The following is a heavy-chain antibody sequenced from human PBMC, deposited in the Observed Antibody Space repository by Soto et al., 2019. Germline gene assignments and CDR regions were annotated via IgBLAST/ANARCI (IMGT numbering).Heavy chain of an antibody. CDR1: GFTLSSYA. Sequence: GGSLRLSCAASGFTLSSYAMSWVRQAPGKGLEWVSAISGSGGSTYYADSVKGRFTISRDNSKNTLYLQMNSLRAEDTAVYYCAKALGYSSGWDAGYFDYWGQGTLVTVSS. J-gene: IGHJ4*02. D-gene: IGHD6-19*01. CDR2: ISGSGGST. V-gene: IGHV3-23*01. CDR3: AKALGYSSGWDAGYFDY.